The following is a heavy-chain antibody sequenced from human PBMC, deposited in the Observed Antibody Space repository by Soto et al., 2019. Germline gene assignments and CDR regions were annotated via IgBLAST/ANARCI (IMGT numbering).Heavy chain of an antibody. CDR2: IYHSGST. CDR1: GGSISSSNW. D-gene: IGHD3-16*02. Sequence: SETLSLTCAVSGGSISSSNWWSWVRQPPGKGLEWIGEIYHSGSTNYNPSLKSRVTISVDTSKNQFSLKLSSVTAADTAVYYCARRVDYVWGSYRYSPYFDYWGQGTQVTVSS. CDR3: ARRVDYVWGSYRYSPYFDY. J-gene: IGHJ4*02. V-gene: IGHV4-4*02.